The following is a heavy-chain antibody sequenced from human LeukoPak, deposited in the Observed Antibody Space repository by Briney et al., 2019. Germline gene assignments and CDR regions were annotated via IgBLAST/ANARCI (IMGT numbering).Heavy chain of an antibody. V-gene: IGHV4-59*08. CDR2: IYYSGST. D-gene: IGHD3-10*01. Sequence: SETLSLTCTVSGGSISSYYWSWIRQPPGKGLEWIGYIYYSGSTNYNPSLKSRVTISVDTSKNQFSLKLSSVTAADTAAYYCARSSPYYYGSGSYYVDYWGQGTLVTVSS. CDR1: GGSISSYY. CDR3: ARSSPYYYGSGSYYVDY. J-gene: IGHJ4*02.